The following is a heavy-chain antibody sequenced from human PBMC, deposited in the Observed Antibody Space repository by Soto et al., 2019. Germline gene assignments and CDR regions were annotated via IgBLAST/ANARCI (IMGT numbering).Heavy chain of an antibody. CDR1: GFTFSSYG. CDR2: IWYDGSNK. Sequence: PGGSLRLSCAASGFTFSSYGMHWVRQAPGKGLEWVAVIWYDGSNKYYADSVKGRFTISRDNSKNTMYLQMNSLRAEDTAVYYCARDYFLSQPGHLIGEPSYYFDYSGQGTLVTVSS. J-gene: IGHJ4*02. D-gene: IGHD3-10*01. CDR3: ARDYFLSQPGHLIGEPSYYFDY. V-gene: IGHV3-33*01.